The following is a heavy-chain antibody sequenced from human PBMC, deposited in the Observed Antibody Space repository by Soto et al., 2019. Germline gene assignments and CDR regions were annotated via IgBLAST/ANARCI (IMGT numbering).Heavy chain of an antibody. Sequence: KLSETLSLTCAVSGGSISSGGYSWSWIRQPPGKGLEWIGYIYHSGSTYYNPSLKSRVTISVDRSKNQFSLKLSSVTAADTAVYYCASSMTTVTRGGWFDPWGQGTLVTVSS. V-gene: IGHV4-30-2*01. J-gene: IGHJ5*02. CDR1: GGSISSGGYS. CDR2: IYHSGST. CDR3: ASSMTTVTRGGWFDP. D-gene: IGHD4-17*01.